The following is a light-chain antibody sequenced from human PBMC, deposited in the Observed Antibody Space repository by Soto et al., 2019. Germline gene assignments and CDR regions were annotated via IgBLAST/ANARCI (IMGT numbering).Light chain of an antibody. CDR1: SSDVGGYNY. V-gene: IGLV2-14*01. CDR2: DVS. Sequence: QSVLTQPASVSGSPGQSITISCTGTSSDVGGYNYVSWYQQHPGKAPKLMIYDVSNRPSGVSNRFSGSKSGNTASLTIYGFQAEDDADYYCSSYTSSSTLLGFGTGTKVTVL. J-gene: IGLJ1*01. CDR3: SSYTSSSTLLG.